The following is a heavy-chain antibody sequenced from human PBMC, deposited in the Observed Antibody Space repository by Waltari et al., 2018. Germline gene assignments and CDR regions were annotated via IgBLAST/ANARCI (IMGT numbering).Heavy chain of an antibody. D-gene: IGHD1-26*01. V-gene: IGHV4-34*01. CDR3: ASRAVVGLVGATIG. Sequence: QVQLQQWGAGLLKPSETLSLTCAVYGGSFSGYYWSWIRQPPGKGLEWIGEINHSGSTNYNPSLKSRVTISVDTSKNQFSLKLSSVTAADTAVYYCASRAVVGLVGATIGWGQGTLVTVSS. CDR1: GGSFSGYY. J-gene: IGHJ4*02. CDR2: INHSGST.